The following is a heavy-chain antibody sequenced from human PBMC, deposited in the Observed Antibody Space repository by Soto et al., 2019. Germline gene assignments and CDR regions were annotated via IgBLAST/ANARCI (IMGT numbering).Heavy chain of an antibody. V-gene: IGHV3-33*01. D-gene: IGHD1-26*01. J-gene: IGHJ4*02. CDR2: IWYDGSNK. CDR1: GFTFSSYG. CDR3: ARDRGIDLGPIGY. Sequence: QVQLVESGGGVVQPGRSLRLSCAASGFTFSSYGMHWVRQAPGKGLEWVAVIWYDGSNKYYADSVKGRFTISRDNSKNTLYLQMTSLRGEDTAVYYCARDRGIDLGPIGYWGQGTLVTVSS.